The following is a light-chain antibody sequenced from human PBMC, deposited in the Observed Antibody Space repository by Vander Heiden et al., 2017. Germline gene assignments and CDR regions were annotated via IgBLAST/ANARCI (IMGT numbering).Light chain of an antibody. CDR1: SSDVGCYDS. CDR3: SSYTTSGTRV. Sequence: QSALTQPASVSGPLGQSITISGAGTSSDVGCYDSVSWYQQHPGKAPKLMIYDVTYRPSGVSIRFSGSKSGNTASLTISGLQAEDESDYYCSSYTTSGTRVFGTGTNVTVL. J-gene: IGLJ1*01. V-gene: IGLV2-14*03. CDR2: DVT.